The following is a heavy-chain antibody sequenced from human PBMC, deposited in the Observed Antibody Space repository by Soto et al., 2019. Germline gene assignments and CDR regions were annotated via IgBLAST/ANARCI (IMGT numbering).Heavy chain of an antibody. V-gene: IGHV1-18*04. CDR2: ISAYNGNT. J-gene: IGHJ4*02. Sequence: GASVEVSCKASGYTFTTYGISWVRQAPGQGLEWMGWISAYNGNTNYEQKLQGRVTMTTDKSTSTAYMELRSLRSDDTAVYYCASGDDYGSGTKDWYFDYWGQGTLVTVSS. CDR3: ASGDDYGSGTKDWYFDY. D-gene: IGHD3-10*01. CDR1: GYTFTTYG.